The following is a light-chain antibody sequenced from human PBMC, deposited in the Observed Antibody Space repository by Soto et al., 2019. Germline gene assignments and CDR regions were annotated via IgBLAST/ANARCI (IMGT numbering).Light chain of an antibody. J-gene: IGLJ1*01. CDR3: CSYAGSYTYV. Sequence: QSVLTQPPSGSGTPGQRVTISCSGSTSNIGSNTVNWCQQLPGSAPNLLMIYDVSQRPSWVPDRFSGSRSGNTASLTISRLQAEDDADYYCCSYAGSYTYVFRAGTKVTVL. V-gene: IGLV1-44*01. CDR2: DVS. CDR1: TSNIGSNT.